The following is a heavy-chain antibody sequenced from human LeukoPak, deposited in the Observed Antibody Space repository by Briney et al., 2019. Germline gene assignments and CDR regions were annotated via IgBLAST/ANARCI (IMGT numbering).Heavy chain of an antibody. CDR1: GGSFSGYY. CDR3: ARHVILKYYYYYMDV. V-gene: IGHV4-34*01. CDR2: INHSGST. J-gene: IGHJ6*03. Sequence: PSETLSLTCAVYGGSFSGYYWSWIRQPPGKGLEWIGEINHSGSTNYNPSLKSRVTISVDTSKNQFSLKLSSVTAADTAVYYCARHVILKYYYYYMDVWGKGTTVTISS. D-gene: IGHD2-21*01.